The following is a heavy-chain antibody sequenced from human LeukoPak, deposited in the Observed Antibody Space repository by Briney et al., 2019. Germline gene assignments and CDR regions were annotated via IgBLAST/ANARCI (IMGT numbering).Heavy chain of an antibody. D-gene: IGHD4-11*01. V-gene: IGHV3-23*01. Sequence: GGSLRLSCAASGFTFSSYWMSWVRQAPGKGLEWLSTISASGGTTYYADSVQSRFTISRDNSKNMLYLRMNSLRAEDTALYYCAKGGPYSKFPFDPWGQGTLVTVFS. CDR1: GFTFSSYW. CDR3: AKGGPYSKFPFDP. CDR2: ISASGGTT. J-gene: IGHJ5*02.